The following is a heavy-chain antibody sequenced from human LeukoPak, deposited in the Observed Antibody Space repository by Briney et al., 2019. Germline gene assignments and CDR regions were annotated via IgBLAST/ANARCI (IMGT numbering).Heavy chain of an antibody. CDR2: ISSSSSYT. CDR3: ARGNGGPYGSGSYQYYGMDV. D-gene: IGHD3-10*01. CDR1: GFTFSDYY. J-gene: IGHJ6*04. Sequence: GGSLRLACAASGFTFSDYYMSWIRQAPGKGLEWVSYISSSSSYTNYADSVKGRFTISRDNAKNSLYLQMNSLRAEDTAVYYCARGNGGPYGSGSYQYYGMDVWGKGTTVTVSS. V-gene: IGHV3-11*06.